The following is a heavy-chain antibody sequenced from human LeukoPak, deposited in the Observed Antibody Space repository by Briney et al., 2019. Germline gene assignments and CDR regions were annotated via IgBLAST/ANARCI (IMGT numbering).Heavy chain of an antibody. D-gene: IGHD1-26*01. CDR1: GFTFSSNA. V-gene: IGHV3-23*01. Sequence: GGSLRLSCLTSGFTFSSNAMSWVRQAPGKGLEWISGISGSGASTYYADSVTGRFTISRDNSRNTLYLQMNSLRGDDTAVYYCAKDVGKWESLHFFDYWGQGTLVTVSS. J-gene: IGHJ4*02. CDR2: ISGSGAST. CDR3: AKDVGKWESLHFFDY.